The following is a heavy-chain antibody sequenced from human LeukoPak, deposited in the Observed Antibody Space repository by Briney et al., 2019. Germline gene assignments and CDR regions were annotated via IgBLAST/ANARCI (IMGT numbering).Heavy chain of an antibody. J-gene: IGHJ4*02. D-gene: IGHD1-1*01. Sequence: SETLSLTCAVYGGSFSGYYWSWIRRPPGKGLEWIGEINHSGSTNYNPSLKSRVTISVDTSKNQFSLKLSSVTAADTAVYYCARGWNDLDYWGQGTLVTVSS. CDR1: GGSFSGYY. V-gene: IGHV4-34*01. CDR3: ARGWNDLDY. CDR2: INHSGST.